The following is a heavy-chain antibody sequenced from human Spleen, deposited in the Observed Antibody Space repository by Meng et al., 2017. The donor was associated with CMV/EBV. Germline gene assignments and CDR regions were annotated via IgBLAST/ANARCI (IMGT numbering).Heavy chain of an antibody. Sequence: SETLSLTCTVSGDSISRSGSCWGWVRQPPGKGLEWIGNICYTGSTFYNPSLKSRVTISVDTSKNRFSLELNSGTAADTAVYDCARDGRRGGDFDFWGQGTLVTVSS. D-gene: IGHD3-16*01. CDR2: ICYTGST. CDR3: ARDGRRGGDFDF. V-gene: IGHV4-39*07. CDR1: GDSISRSGSC. J-gene: IGHJ4*02.